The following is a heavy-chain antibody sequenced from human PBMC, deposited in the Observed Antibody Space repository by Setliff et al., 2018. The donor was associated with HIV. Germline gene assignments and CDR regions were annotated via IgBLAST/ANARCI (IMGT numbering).Heavy chain of an antibody. J-gene: IGHJ4*02. D-gene: IGHD2-15*01. Sequence: PSETLSLTCTVSGDSINSGNYYWSWIRQHPGKGLEWIGYIYYSGSTYYSPSLKSRVTISEDTSKNQFSLKMRSVTAADTAVYYCARLGRAIDDGGSSLRLDFWGQGMLVTVSS. CDR2: IYYSGST. V-gene: IGHV4-31*03. CDR3: ARLGRAIDDGGSSLRLDF. CDR1: GDSINSGNYY.